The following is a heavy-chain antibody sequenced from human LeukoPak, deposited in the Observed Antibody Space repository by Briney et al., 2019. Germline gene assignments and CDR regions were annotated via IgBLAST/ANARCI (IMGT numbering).Heavy chain of an antibody. CDR2: ISGSGGST. Sequence: GGSLRLSCAASGFTVSSNYMTWVRQAPGKGLEWVSAISGSGGSTYYADSVKGRFTISRDNSKNTLYLQMNSLRAEDTAVYYCAKGISPLLWFGELFPFQHWGQGTLVTVSS. V-gene: IGHV3-23*01. CDR1: GFTVSSNY. CDR3: AKGISPLLWFGELFPFQH. D-gene: IGHD3-10*01. J-gene: IGHJ1*01.